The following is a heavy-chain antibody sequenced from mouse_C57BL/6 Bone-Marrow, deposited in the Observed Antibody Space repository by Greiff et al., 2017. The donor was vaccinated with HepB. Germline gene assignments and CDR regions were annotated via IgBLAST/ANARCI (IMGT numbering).Heavy chain of an antibody. CDR3: AREGNYHWYFDV. D-gene: IGHD2-1*01. J-gene: IGHJ1*03. CDR2: IYPGGGYT. Sequence: VQLQQSGAELVRPGPSVKMSCKASGYTFTNYWIGWAKQRPGHGLEWIGDIYPGGGYTNYNEKFKGKATLTADKSSSTAYMQFSSLTSEDSAIYYCAREGNYHWYFDVWGTGTTVTVSS. V-gene: IGHV1-63*01. CDR1: GYTFTNYW.